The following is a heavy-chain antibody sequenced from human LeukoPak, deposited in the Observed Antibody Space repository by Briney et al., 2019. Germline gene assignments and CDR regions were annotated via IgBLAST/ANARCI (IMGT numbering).Heavy chain of an antibody. Sequence: SETLFLTCTVSGGSITSYYWNWIRQPPGKGLEWIGYISDSGSTIYNPSLKSRVTISADTSKNQFSLKLSSVTAADTAVYFCASYSSTWPNYYFDYWGQGILVTVSS. D-gene: IGHD6-13*01. CDR1: GGSITSYY. J-gene: IGHJ4*02. CDR3: ASYSSTWPNYYFDY. CDR2: ISDSGST. V-gene: IGHV4-59*08.